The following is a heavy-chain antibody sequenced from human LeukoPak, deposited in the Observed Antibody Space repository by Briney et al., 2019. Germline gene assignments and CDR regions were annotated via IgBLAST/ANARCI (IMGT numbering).Heavy chain of an antibody. CDR1: GFTFSSYE. J-gene: IGHJ6*03. CDR3: ARDRYWNYGYYYMAV. V-gene: IGHV3-48*03. D-gene: IGHD1-1*01. CDR2: ISSSGSTI. Sequence: GGSLRLSCAASGFTFSSYEMNWVRQAPGKGLEWVSYISSSGSTIYYADSVKGRFTISRDNAKNSLYLQMNSLRAEDTAVYYCARDRYWNYGYYYMAVWGKGTTVTVSS.